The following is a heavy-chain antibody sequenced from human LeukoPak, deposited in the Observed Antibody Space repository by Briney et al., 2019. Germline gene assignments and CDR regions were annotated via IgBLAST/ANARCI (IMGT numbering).Heavy chain of an antibody. D-gene: IGHD5-18*01. CDR2: IIPIFGTA. CDR1: GGTFSSYA. J-gene: IGHJ5*02. CDR3: AREGYSYGPGTWFDP. Sequence: ASVKVSCKASGGTFSSYAISWVRQAPGQGLEWMGGIIPIFGTANYAQKFQGRVTITTDESTSTAYMELSSLRSEDTAVYYCAREGYSYGPGTWFDPWGQGTLVTVSS. V-gene: IGHV1-69*05.